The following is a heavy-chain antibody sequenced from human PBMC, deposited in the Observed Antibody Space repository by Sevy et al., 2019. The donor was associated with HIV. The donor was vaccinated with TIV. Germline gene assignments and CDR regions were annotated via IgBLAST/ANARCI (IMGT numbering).Heavy chain of an antibody. CDR3: ARDRGEILSSAFDY. Sequence: GGSLRLSCAASGFTFSDYRLHWVRQAPGKGLEWVAVISYDGRNNKYNADSVKGRFTISRDNSKNTVYLQMNRLRAEDTAIYYCARDRGEILSSAFDYWGQGTLVTVSS. V-gene: IGHV3-30*03. D-gene: IGHD3-16*01. J-gene: IGHJ4*02. CDR2: ISYDGRNNK. CDR1: GFTFSDYR.